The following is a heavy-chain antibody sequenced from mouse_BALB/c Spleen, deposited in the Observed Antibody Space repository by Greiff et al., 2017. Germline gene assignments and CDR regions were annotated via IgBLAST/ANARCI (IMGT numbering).Heavy chain of an antibody. CDR3: ARGREDAFAY. V-gene: IGHV5-6-5*01. J-gene: IGHJ3*01. CDR1: GFTFSSYA. Sequence: EVMLVESGGGLVKPGGSLKLSCAASGFTFSSYAMSWVRQTPEKRLEWVASISSGGSTYYPDSVKGRFTISRDNARNILYLQMSSLRSEDTAMYYCARGREDAFAYWGQGTLVTVSA. CDR2: ISSGGST.